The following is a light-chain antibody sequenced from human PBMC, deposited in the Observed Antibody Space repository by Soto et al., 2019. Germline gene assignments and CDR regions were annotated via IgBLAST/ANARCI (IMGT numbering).Light chain of an antibody. CDR2: KAS. Sequence: DIQMTQSPSTLSASVGDRVTITCRASPSITSWLAWYQQKPGTAPQLLIYKASRLESGVPSRFSGNGXGTXXXXXIXXLQPDDFATCYCQQYDNYWTFGQGTKVEVK. J-gene: IGKJ1*01. CDR1: PSITSW. V-gene: IGKV1-5*03. CDR3: QQYDNYWT.